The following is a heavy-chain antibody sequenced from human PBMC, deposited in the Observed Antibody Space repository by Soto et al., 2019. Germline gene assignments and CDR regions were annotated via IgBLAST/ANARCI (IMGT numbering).Heavy chain of an antibody. CDR3: ARAGGYYDSSGYYLLDAFDI. V-gene: IGHV1-18*01. Sequence: ASVKVSCKASGYTFSSYGIIWVRQAPGQGPEWMGWISDDNGKTNYAQKLQGRVTMTTDTSTSTAYMELRSLRSDDTAVYYCARAGGYYDSSGYYLLDAFDIWVQGTMVTVSS. D-gene: IGHD3-22*01. CDR2: ISDDNGKT. CDR1: GYTFSSYG. J-gene: IGHJ3*02.